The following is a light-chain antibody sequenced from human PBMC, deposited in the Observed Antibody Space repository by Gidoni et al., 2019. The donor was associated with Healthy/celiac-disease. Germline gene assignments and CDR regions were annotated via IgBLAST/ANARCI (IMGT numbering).Light chain of an antibody. CDR3: QQYYSTPPA. J-gene: IGKJ1*01. CDR1: QSVLYSSNNKNY. Sequence: DIVMTQSPDSLAVSLGGRATINCKSSQSVLYSSNNKNYLAWYQQKPGQPPKLLIYWASTRESGVPDRFSGSGSGTDFTLTISCLQAEDVAVYYCQQYYSTPPAFGQGTKVEIK. CDR2: WAS. V-gene: IGKV4-1*01.